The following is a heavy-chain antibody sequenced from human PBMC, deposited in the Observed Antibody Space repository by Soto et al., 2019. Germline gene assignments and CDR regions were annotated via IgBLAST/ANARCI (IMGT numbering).Heavy chain of an antibody. J-gene: IGHJ6*02. CDR3: ARDSDYYDSSGYYEEGGMDV. CDR1: GGSISSYY. Sequence: SETLSLTCTVSGGSISSYYWSWIRQPPGKGLEWIGYIYYSGSTNYNPFLKSRVTISVDTSKNQFSLKLSSVTAADTAVYYCARDSDYYDSSGYYEEGGMDVWGQGTTVTVSS. CDR2: IYYSGST. D-gene: IGHD3-22*01. V-gene: IGHV4-59*01.